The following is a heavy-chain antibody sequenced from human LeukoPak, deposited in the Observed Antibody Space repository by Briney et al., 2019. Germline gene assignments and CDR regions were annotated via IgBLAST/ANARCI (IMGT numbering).Heavy chain of an antibody. V-gene: IGHV1-18*01. Sequence: ASVKVSCKASGYTFTSYGISWVRQAPGQGLEWMGWISAYNGNTSYAQKLQGRVTMTTDTSTSTAYMELRSLRSDDTAVYYCARDEWGYSYFDYWGQGTLVTVSS. CDR2: ISAYNGNT. J-gene: IGHJ4*02. D-gene: IGHD5-18*01. CDR1: GYTFTSYG. CDR3: ARDEWGYSYFDY.